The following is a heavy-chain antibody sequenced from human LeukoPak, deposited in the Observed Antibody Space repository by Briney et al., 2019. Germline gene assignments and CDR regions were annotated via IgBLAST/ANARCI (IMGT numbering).Heavy chain of an antibody. J-gene: IGHJ4*02. D-gene: IGHD3-16*01. CDR3: AKELDTTFFDY. CDR1: GFNFHHYT. Sequence: GGSLRLSCATSGFNFHHYTIHWVRQAPGKGLEWVSLAGWAGGTTYYSDSVRGRFTISRDSGRNSVYLQMNSLTTDDTAFYFCAKELDTTFFDYWGQGALVTVSS. CDR2: AGWAGGTT. V-gene: IGHV3-43*01.